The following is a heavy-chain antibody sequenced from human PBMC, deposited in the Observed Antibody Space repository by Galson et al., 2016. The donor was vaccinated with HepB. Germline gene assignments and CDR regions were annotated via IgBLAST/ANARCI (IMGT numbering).Heavy chain of an antibody. J-gene: IGHJ6*02. Sequence: SLRLSCAASGFTFSNYAMHWVRQAPGKGLEWVAVISYDGSSKNYADSVKGRFTISRDNSKNTLYLQMNSLRAEDTAVYYCARVGDDNNTWIQLWSNYYYYGMDVWGQGTTVTVSS. CDR1: GFTFSNYA. V-gene: IGHV3-30-3*01. CDR3: ARVGDDNNTWIQLWSNYYYYGMDV. CDR2: ISYDGSSK. D-gene: IGHD5-18*01.